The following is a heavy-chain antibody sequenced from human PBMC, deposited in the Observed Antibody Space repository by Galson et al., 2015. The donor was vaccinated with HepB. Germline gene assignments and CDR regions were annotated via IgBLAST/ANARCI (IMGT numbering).Heavy chain of an antibody. J-gene: IGHJ1*01. D-gene: IGHD6-19*01. Sequence: ETLSLTCTVSGGSISSSSYYWGWIRQPPGKGLEWIGSIYYSGSTYYNPSLKGRVTISVDTSKNQFSLKLSSVTAADTAVYYCARHSSGFDFQHWGQGTLVTVSS. V-gene: IGHV4-39*01. CDR2: IYYSGST. CDR3: ARHSSGFDFQH. CDR1: GGSISSSSYY.